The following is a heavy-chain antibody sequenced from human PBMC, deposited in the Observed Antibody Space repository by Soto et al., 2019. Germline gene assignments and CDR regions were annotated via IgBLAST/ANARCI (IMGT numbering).Heavy chain of an antibody. CDR2: IYHSGST. Sequence: SETLSLTCTVSGGPVRSVNYYWSWIRQPPGKGLEWIGYIYHSGSTKYSPSLKNRITLSVDTSQNQFSLNLSSVTAADTAVYYCTRATSMIMFGGVIVGAFHNWGQGALVTVSS. D-gene: IGHD3-16*02. CDR3: TRATSMIMFGGVIVGAFHN. J-gene: IGHJ4*02. V-gene: IGHV4-61*01. CDR1: GGPVRSVNYY.